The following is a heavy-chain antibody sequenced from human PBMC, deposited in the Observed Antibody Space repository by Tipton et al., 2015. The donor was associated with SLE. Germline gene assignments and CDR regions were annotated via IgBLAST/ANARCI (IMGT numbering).Heavy chain of an antibody. V-gene: IGHV4-34*01. CDR1: GGSFSGYY. J-gene: IGHJ4*02. D-gene: IGHD1-26*01. CDR3: ARGLFPWELFY. Sequence: TLSLTCAVYGGSFSGYYWSWIRQPPGKGLEWIGEINHRGSTNYNPSLKSRVTISVDTSKNQFSLKLGSVTAADTAVYYCARGLFPWELFYWGQGTLVTVSS. CDR2: INHRGST.